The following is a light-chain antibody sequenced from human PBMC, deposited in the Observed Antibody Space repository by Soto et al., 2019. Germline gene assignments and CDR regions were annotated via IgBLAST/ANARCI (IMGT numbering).Light chain of an antibody. CDR2: CAS. J-gene: IGKJ1*01. CDR3: QQYNNWLWT. CDR1: QSVSSN. V-gene: IGKV3-15*01. Sequence: EIVITQSQATLSVSPGERATLSCRASQSVSSNLAWYQQKPGQAPRLLIYCASTRATGIPARFSGSGSGTEFTLTISSLQSEDFAVYYCQQYNNWLWTFGQGTKVEIK.